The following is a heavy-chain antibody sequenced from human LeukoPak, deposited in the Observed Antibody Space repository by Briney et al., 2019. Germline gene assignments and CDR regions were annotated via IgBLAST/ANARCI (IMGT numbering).Heavy chain of an antibody. J-gene: IGHJ4*02. D-gene: IGHD6-19*01. V-gene: IGHV1-69*04. CDR3: ARPESGYSSGWYLDY. CDR1: GGTFSSYA. Sequence: GASVKVSCKASGGTFSSYAISWVRQAPGQGLEWMGRIIPILGIANYAQKFQGRVTITADKSTSTAYMELSSLRSEDTAVYYCARPESGYSSGWYLDYWGQGILVTVSS. CDR2: IIPILGIA.